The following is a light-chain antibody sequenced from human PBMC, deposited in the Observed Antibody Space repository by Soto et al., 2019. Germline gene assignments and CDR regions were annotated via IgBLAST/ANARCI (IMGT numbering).Light chain of an antibody. CDR3: QQCNSYSWT. J-gene: IGKJ1*01. CDR1: QSISSW. CDR2: KAS. Sequence: DIQMTQSPSTLSASVGDRVTITCRASQSISSWLAWYQQKPGKAPKLLIHKASSLASGVPSRFSGSGSGTEFTLTISSLQPDDFATYYCQQCNSYSWTFGQGTKVEIK. V-gene: IGKV1-5*03.